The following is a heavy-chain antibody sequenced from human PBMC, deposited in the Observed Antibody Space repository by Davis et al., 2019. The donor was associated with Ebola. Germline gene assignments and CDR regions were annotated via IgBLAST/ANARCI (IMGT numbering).Heavy chain of an antibody. D-gene: IGHD1-20*01. CDR3: ARDPITGTTGYSYYYGMDV. V-gene: IGHV4-34*01. CDR1: GASFSGYY. CDR2: INHSGST. J-gene: IGHJ6*02. Sequence: LRPSFPAHGASFSGYYWSWTRQLPGKGLEWFGEINHSGSTNYNPSLKSRVTISVDTSKNQFSLKLSSVTAADTAVYYCARDPITGTTGYSYYYGMDVWGQGTTVTVSS.